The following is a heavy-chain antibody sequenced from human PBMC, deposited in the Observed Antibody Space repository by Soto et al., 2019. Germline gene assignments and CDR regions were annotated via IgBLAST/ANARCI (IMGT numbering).Heavy chain of an antibody. V-gene: IGHV3-30*18. Sequence: GGSLRLSCAASGFTLSSYGMHWVRQAPGKGLEWVAVISYDGSNKYYADSVKGRFTISRDNSKNTLYLQMNSLRAEDTAVYYCAKGGYCSGGSCYQAPFDYWGQGTLVTVSS. D-gene: IGHD2-15*01. CDR2: ISYDGSNK. CDR3: AKGGYCSGGSCYQAPFDY. CDR1: GFTLSSYG. J-gene: IGHJ4*02.